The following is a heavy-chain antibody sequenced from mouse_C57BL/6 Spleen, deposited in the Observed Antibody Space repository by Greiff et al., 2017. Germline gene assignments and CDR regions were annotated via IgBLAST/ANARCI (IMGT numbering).Heavy chain of an antibody. CDR3: VRQKGFFFDY. J-gene: IGHJ2*01. CDR1: GFSFNTYA. CDR2: IRSKSNNYAT. V-gene: IGHV10-1*01. Sequence: DAGGGLVQPKGSLNLSCAASGFSFNTYAMNWVRQAPGKGLEWVARIRSKSNNYATYYADSVKDRFTISRDDSESMLYLQMNNLKTEDTAMYYCVRQKGFFFDYWGQGTTLTVSS.